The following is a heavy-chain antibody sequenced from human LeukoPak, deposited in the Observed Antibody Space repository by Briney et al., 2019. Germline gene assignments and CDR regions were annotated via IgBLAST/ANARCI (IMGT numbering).Heavy chain of an antibody. Sequence: PGGSLRLSCAASGFTFSSYAMHWVRQAPGKGLEWVAVISYDGSNKYYADSVKGRFTISRDNSKNTLYLQMNSLRAEDTAVYYCARGDGYNSTPLSIDYWGQGTLVTVSS. D-gene: IGHD5-24*01. CDR3: ARGDGYNSTPLSIDY. CDR1: GFTFSSYA. CDR2: ISYDGSNK. V-gene: IGHV3-30*04. J-gene: IGHJ4*02.